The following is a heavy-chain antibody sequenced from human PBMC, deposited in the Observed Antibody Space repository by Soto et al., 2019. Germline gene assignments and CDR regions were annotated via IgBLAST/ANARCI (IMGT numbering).Heavy chain of an antibody. D-gene: IGHD2-21*01. J-gene: IGHJ4*02. CDR3: ARALAVILIAY. CDR1: DYTFPSYV. Sequence: VQLVQSGSEVKKPGASVKVSCKASDYTFPSYVVRSVRQAPGQGLEWMGWISAYNGNTKYAQKFQGRVTMTTDTSTITAHMEMMRTRSDEPAVYYWARALAVILIAYWDEGTLVTVSS. V-gene: IGHV1-18*01. CDR2: ISAYNGNT.